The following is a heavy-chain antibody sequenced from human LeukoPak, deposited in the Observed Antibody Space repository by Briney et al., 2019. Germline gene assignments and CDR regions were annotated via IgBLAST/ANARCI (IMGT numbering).Heavy chain of an antibody. CDR1: GFTFSDYH. CDR3: ARGGAARPDF. Sequence: PGGSLRLSCAASGFTFSDYHMSWIRQAPGKGLEWVSDIRSGGSSIYYEDSVKGRFTISRDNAKNSLYLQMNSLRVEDTAIYYCARGGAARPDFWGQGTLVTVSS. CDR2: IRSGGSSI. J-gene: IGHJ4*02. V-gene: IGHV3-11*04. D-gene: IGHD6-6*01.